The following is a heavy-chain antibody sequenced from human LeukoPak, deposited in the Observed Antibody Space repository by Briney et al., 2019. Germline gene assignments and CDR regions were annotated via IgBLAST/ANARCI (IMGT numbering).Heavy chain of an antibody. D-gene: IGHD6-19*01. J-gene: IGHJ4*02. CDR3: AKDHHRAVAGTPSHFDY. Sequence: PGGSLRLSCAASGFTFSSYGMHWVRQAPGKGLEWVAVISYDGSNKFYADSVKGRFTISRDNSKNTLYLQMNSLRAEDTAVYYCAKDHHRAVAGTPSHFDYWGQGTLVTVSS. V-gene: IGHV3-30*18. CDR2: ISYDGSNK. CDR1: GFTFSSYG.